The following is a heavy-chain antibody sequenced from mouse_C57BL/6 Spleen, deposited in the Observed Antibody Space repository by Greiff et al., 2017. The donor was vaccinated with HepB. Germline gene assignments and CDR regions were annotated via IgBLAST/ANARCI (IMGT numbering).Heavy chain of an antibody. CDR3: ARRGINFDY. CDR1: GYTFTSYW. J-gene: IGHJ2*01. D-gene: IGHD1-1*01. CDR2: IYPGSGST. V-gene: IGHV1-55*01. Sequence: QVQLKQPGAELVKPGASVKMSCKASGYTFTSYWITWVKQRPGQGLEWIGDIYPGSGSTNYNEKFKSKATLTVDKSSSTAYMQLSSLTSEDSAVYYCARRGINFDYWGQGTTLTVSS.